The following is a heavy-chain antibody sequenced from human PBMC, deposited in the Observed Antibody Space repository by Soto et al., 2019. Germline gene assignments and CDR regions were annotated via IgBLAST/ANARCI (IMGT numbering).Heavy chain of an antibody. V-gene: IGHV1-18*01. CDR3: ARDDVDFWSGYYIMDY. CDR1: GYTFTSYG. D-gene: IGHD3-3*01. Sequence: ASVKVSCKASGYTFTSYGISWVRQAPGQGLEWMGWISAYNGNTNYAQKLQGRVTMTTDTSTSTAYMELRSLRSDDTAVYYCARDDVDFWSGYYIMDYWGQGTLVTVSS. CDR2: ISAYNGNT. J-gene: IGHJ4*02.